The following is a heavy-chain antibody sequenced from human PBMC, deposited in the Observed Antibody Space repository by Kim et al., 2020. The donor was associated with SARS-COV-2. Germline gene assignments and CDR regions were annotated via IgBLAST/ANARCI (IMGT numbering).Heavy chain of an antibody. V-gene: IGHV5-51*01. J-gene: IGHJ4*02. Sequence: GESLKISCKGSGYSFTNDWIGWVRQMPGKGLEWMGIIYPGDSDTRYSPPFQGQVTMSADKSISTAYLQWSSLKASDTAMYYCARLARPAEYYFDYWGQGTLVTVSS. CDR2: IYPGDSDT. CDR1: GYSFTNDW. CDR3: ARLARPAEYYFDY. D-gene: IGHD6-6*01.